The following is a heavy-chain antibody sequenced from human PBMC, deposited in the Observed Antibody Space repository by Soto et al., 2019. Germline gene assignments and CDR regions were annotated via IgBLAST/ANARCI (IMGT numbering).Heavy chain of an antibody. CDR2: INGGNGNT. V-gene: IGHV1-3*01. J-gene: IGHJ2*01. Sequence: ASVKVSCKPSGYSFTNYAIHWVRQAPGQRLEWMGWINGGNGNTEYSQKFQGRVTITRDTSASTVNLELSSLRSEDTAVYYCARGITMFGVEVVSWYFDVWGRGTLVTVSS. CDR1: GYSFTNYA. CDR3: ARGITMFGVEVVSWYFDV. D-gene: IGHD3-3*01.